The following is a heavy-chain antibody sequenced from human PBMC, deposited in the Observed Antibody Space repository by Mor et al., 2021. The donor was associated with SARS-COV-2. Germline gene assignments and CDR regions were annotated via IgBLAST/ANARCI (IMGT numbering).Heavy chain of an antibody. D-gene: IGHD4-4*01. J-gene: IGHJ4*02. CDR3: ARGATATAGWSYFDY. Sequence: YGGSNKYYADSVKGRFTMSRDNSKNTLYLQMNSLRAEDTAVYYCARGATATAGWSYFDYWGQGTLVTVSS. V-gene: IGHV3-30*01. CDR2: YGGSNK.